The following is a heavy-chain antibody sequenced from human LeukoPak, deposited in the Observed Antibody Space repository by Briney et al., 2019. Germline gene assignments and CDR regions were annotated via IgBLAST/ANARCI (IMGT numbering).Heavy chain of an antibody. D-gene: IGHD2-21*01. CDR1: GGSISATTTYY. J-gene: IGHJ5*02. CDR2: VYHSGNT. V-gene: IGHV4-39*01. CDR3: ARLVEGAGSWSYP. Sequence: SESLSLTCAVSGGSISATTTYYWGWIRQTPWKGLEFIGSVYHSGNTYYNPSLKSRVTISVVTSNNQFSLKLNSVTAADSAMYYCARLVEGAGSWSYPWGRGTLVTVSS.